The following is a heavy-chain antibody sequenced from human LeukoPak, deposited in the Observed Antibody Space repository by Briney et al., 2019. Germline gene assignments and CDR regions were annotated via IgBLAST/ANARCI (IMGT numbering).Heavy chain of an antibody. J-gene: IGHJ4*02. CDR2: INPNSGGT. V-gene: IGHV1-2*02. CDR1: GYTFTGYY. CDR3: ARTPLIGSVLIDY. D-gene: IGHD6-25*01. Sequence: GASVKVSCKASGYTFTGYYMHWVRQVPGQGLEWMGWINPNSGGTNYAQKFQGRVTMTRDTSISTAYMELSRLRSDDTAVYYCARTPLIGSVLIDYWGQGTLVTVSS.